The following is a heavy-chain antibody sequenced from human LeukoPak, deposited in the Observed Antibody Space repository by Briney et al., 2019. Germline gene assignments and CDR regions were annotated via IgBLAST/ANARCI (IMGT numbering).Heavy chain of an antibody. J-gene: IGHJ4*02. D-gene: IGHD6-13*01. CDR1: GYTFTVNG. CDR3: ARDRWYAFDY. CDR2: ISANSGDT. Sequence: ASVKVSCRASGYTFTVNGISWMRQAPGQGLEWLGWISANSGDTNYAEQFQGRLTLATDTSTSTAYMELRSLRDDDTAVYYCARDRWYAFDYWGQGTLVTVSS. V-gene: IGHV1-18*01.